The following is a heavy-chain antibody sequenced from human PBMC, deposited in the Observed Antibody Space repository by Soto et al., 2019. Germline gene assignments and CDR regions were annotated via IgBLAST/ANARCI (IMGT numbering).Heavy chain of an antibody. Sequence: QEQLVQSGAEVKKPGSSVKVSCKSSGGTFSSYAINWVRQAPGQGLEWMGGIIPIFGTANYAQNFQDRVTITADVSTNTAYIELSSLRSADTAIYYWARENRYFFYGMDVWGQGTTVTVSS. CDR3: ARENRYFFYGMDV. V-gene: IGHV1-69*01. CDR2: IIPIFGTA. J-gene: IGHJ6*02. CDR1: GGTFSSYA.